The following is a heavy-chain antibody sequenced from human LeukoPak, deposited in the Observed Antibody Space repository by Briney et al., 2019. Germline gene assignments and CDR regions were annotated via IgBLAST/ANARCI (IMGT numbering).Heavy chain of an antibody. D-gene: IGHD3-10*01. J-gene: IGHJ3*02. CDR3: ANQGRGRGDPFDI. CDR1: GYSISSGYY. Sequence: SETLSLTCTVSGYSISSGYYWGWIRQPPGKGLEWIGSIYHSGSSYYNPSLKSRLTMSVDTSKNQFSLNLRSVTAADTAVYYCANQGRGRGDPFDIWGQGTMVTVSS. CDR2: IYHSGSS. V-gene: IGHV4-38-2*02.